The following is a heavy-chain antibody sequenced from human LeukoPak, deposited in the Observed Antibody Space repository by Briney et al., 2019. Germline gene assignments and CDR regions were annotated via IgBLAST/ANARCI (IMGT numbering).Heavy chain of an antibody. J-gene: IGHJ4*02. D-gene: IGHD1-26*01. CDR2: ISYDGSNK. CDR1: GFTFSSYA. V-gene: IGHV3-30-3*01. Sequence: GGSLRLSCAASGFTFSSYAMHRVRQAPGKGLEWVAVISYDGSNKYYADSVKGRFTISRDNSKNTLYLQMNSLRAEDTAVYYCASGRGLLFDYWGQGTLVTVSS. CDR3: ASGRGLLFDY.